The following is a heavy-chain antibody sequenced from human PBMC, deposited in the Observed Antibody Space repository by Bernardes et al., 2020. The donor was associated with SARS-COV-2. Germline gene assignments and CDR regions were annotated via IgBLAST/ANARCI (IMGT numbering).Heavy chain of an antibody. J-gene: IGHJ6*03. CDR1: GGSISSSSYY. CDR3: ASRVVPAATRALYYYYYYMDV. D-gene: IGHD2-2*01. V-gene: IGHV4-39*07. CDR2: IYYSGST. Sequence: SETLSLTCTVSGGSISSSSYYWGWIRQPPGKGLEWIGSIYYSGSTYYNPSLKSRVTISVDTSKNQFSLKLSSVTAADTAVYYCASRVVPAATRALYYYYYYMDVWGKGTTVTVSS.